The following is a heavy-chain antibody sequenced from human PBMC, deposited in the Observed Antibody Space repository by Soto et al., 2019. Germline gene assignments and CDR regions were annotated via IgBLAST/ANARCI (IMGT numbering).Heavy chain of an antibody. J-gene: IGHJ4*02. D-gene: IGHD6-19*01. Sequence: QVQLVESGGGVVQPGRSLRLSCAASGFTFSSYGMHWVRQAPGKGLEWVAVISYDGSNKYYADSVKGRFTISRDNSKNTLYLQMNSVRAEDTAVYYCAKDGGGQWLVLYYFDYWGQGTLVTVSS. CDR1: GFTFSSYG. CDR3: AKDGGGQWLVLYYFDY. V-gene: IGHV3-30*18. CDR2: ISYDGSNK.